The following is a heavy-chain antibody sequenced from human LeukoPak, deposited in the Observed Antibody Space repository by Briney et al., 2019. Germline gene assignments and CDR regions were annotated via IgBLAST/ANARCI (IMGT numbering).Heavy chain of an antibody. CDR1: GYTFSSYG. V-gene: IGHV1-18*01. CDR3: ARAGAAVTTHFDY. J-gene: IGHJ4*02. CDR2: ISAHNGST. D-gene: IGHD4-17*01. Sequence: ASVKVSCKASGYTFSSYGISWVRQAPGQGLEWMGWISAHNGSTNYAQKLQGRVTMTTDTSTSTAYMELRSLRSDDTALYYCARAGAAVTTHFDYWGQGTLVTVSS.